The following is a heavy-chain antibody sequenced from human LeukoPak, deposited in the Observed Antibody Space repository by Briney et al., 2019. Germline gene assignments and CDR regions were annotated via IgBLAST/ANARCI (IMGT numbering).Heavy chain of an antibody. Sequence: ASVKVSCKVSGYTLTELAMHWVRQAPGKGLEWMGGFDPEDGETIYAQKFQGRITMTEDTSIDTAYMELSSLRSEDTAVYYCATDRVGYCSSSSCYNAFDSWGQGALVTVSS. V-gene: IGHV1-24*01. CDR2: FDPEDGET. D-gene: IGHD2-2*02. CDR1: GYTLTELA. J-gene: IGHJ4*02. CDR3: ATDRVGYCSSSSCYNAFDS.